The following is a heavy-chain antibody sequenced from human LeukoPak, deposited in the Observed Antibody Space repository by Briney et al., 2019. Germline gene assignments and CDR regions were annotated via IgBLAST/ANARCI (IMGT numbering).Heavy chain of an antibody. CDR1: GFNFTTYG. V-gene: IGHV3-33*01. CDR2: VSYDGTIQ. Sequence: GGSLRLSCAASGFNFTTYGMHWVRQAPGKGLEWVALVSYDGTIQYSADSVKGRFTISRDNSKNTPFLQMSSLRAEDTALYYCARGGRGASNWTPYNWFDPWGQGTLVTVSS. CDR3: ARGGRGASNWTPYNWFDP. D-gene: IGHD3/OR15-3a*01. J-gene: IGHJ5*02.